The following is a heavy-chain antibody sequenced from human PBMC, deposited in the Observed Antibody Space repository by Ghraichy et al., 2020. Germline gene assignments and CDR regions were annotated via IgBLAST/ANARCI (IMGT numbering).Heavy chain of an antibody. Sequence: ASVKVSCKASGYIFTNYAMNWVRQAPGQGLEWMGWINTNTGNPTYAQGFTGRFVFSLDTSVNTAYLQISSLRAEDTAVYYCARARGGYSSSWFNAYYFDYWGQGTLVTVSS. CDR3: ARARGGYSSSWFNAYYFDY. J-gene: IGHJ4*02. V-gene: IGHV7-4-1*02. CDR2: INTNTGNP. CDR1: GYIFTNYA. D-gene: IGHD6-13*01.